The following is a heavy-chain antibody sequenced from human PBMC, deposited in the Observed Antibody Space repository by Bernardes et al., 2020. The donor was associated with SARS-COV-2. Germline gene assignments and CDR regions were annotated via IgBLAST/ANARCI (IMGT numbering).Heavy chain of an antibody. CDR1: GFTLAPDW. V-gene: IGHV3-74*01. D-gene: IGHD3-10*02. CDR3: VRDMYGKNDY. J-gene: IGHJ4*02. Sequence: GSLSPSRAASGFTLAPDWMHWVRPDPGKGLAWVARMNWDGTTIDHAESVRGRFSISRDNVKNILYLQMHSLRDDDTAQYFCVRDMYGKNDYWGQGTLVTVSS. CDR2: MNWDGTTI.